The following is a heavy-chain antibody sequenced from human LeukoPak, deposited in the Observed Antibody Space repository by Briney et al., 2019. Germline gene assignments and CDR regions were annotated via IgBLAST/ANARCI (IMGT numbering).Heavy chain of an antibody. Sequence: GASVKVSCKASGYTFTSYYMHWVRQAPGQGLEWMGIINPSGGSTSYAQKFQGRVTMTRDTSTSTVYMELSRLRSEDTAVYYCARESYGGTGRSGGQYVVWGQGTLVTVSS. J-gene: IGHJ4*02. CDR1: GYTFTSYY. D-gene: IGHD4-23*01. V-gene: IGHV1-46*03. CDR3: ARESYGGTGRSGGQYVV. CDR2: INPSGGST.